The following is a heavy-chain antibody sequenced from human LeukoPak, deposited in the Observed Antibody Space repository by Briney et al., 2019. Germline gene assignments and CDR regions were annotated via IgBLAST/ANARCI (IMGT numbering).Heavy chain of an antibody. CDR2: ISAYNGNT. CDR1: GYTFTSYG. V-gene: IGHV1-18*01. J-gene: IGHJ4*02. CDR3: ASMGNDYGLDYFDY. Sequence: ASVKVSCKASGYTFTSYGISWVRQAPGQGLEWMGWISAYNGNTNYAQKLQGRVTMTTDTSTSTAYMELRSLRSDDTAMYYCASMGNDYGLDYFDYWGQGTLVTVSS. D-gene: IGHD4-17*01.